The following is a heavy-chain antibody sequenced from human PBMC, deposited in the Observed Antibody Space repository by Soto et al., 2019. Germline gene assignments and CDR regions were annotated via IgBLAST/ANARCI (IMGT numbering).Heavy chain of an antibody. J-gene: IGHJ6*02. Sequence: PSEILSLPCPVSGGSMSSYYWSWIRQPPGKGLEWIGYIYYSGSTNYNPSLKSRVTISVDTSKNQFSLKLSSVTAADTAVYYCARVDSSSWVYYGMDVWGQGTTVTVS. CDR3: ARVDSSSWVYYGMDV. CDR2: IYYSGST. V-gene: IGHV4-59*01. D-gene: IGHD6-13*01. CDR1: GGSMSSYY.